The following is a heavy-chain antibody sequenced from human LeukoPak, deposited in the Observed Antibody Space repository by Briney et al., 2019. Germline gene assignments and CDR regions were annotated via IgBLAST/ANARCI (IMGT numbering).Heavy chain of an antibody. CDR3: ARISGPTPRYCSSTSCPSASALGFDY. Sequence: SETLSLTCAVYGGSFSGYYWSWIRQPPGKGLEWIGEINHSGSTNYNPSLKSRVTISVDTSKNQFSLKLSSVTAADTAVYYCARISGPTPRYCSSTSCPSASALGFDYWGQGTLVTVSS. CDR2: INHSGST. J-gene: IGHJ4*02. CDR1: GGSFSGYY. V-gene: IGHV4-34*01. D-gene: IGHD2-2*01.